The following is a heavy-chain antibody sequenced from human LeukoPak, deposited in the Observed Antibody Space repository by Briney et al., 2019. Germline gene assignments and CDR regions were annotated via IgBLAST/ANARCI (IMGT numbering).Heavy chain of an antibody. CDR1: GGTFSIYA. CDR3: ARDLGYMDV. V-gene: IGHV1-69*05. Sequence: SVTVSFKASGGTFSIYAISWVRQAPGQGLEWVGGIIPIFGTANYAQKFQGRVTITTDESTSTAYMELSSLRSEDTAVYYCARDLGYMDVWGKGTTVTVSS. CDR2: IIPIFGTA. J-gene: IGHJ6*03.